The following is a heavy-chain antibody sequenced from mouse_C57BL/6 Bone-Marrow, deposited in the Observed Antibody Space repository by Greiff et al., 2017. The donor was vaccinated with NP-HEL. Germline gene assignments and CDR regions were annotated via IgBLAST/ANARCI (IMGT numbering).Heavy chain of an antibody. CDR2: IYPRSGNT. J-gene: IGHJ4*01. V-gene: IGHV1-81*01. Sequence: QVQLQQSGAELARPGASVKLSCKASGYTFTSYGISWVKQRTGQGLEWIGEIYPRSGNTYYNEKFKGKATLTADKSSSTAYMELRSLTSEDSAVYFCVRRGSSGYYAMDYWGQGTSVTVSS. D-gene: IGHD3-2*02. CDR1: GYTFTSYG. CDR3: VRRGSSGYYAMDY.